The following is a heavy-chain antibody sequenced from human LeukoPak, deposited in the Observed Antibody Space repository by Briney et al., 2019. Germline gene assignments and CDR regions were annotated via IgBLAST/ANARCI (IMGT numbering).Heavy chain of an antibody. J-gene: IGHJ4*02. D-gene: IGHD6-13*01. CDR3: ARGRGIAAAIGY. V-gene: IGHV1-8*01. Sequence: ASVTVSCKASGYTFTSYDINWVRQATGQGLEWMGWMNPNSGNTGYAQKFQDRVTMTRNTSISTAYMELSSLRSEDTAVYYCARGRGIAAAIGYWGQGTLVTVSS. CDR1: GYTFTSYD. CDR2: MNPNSGNT.